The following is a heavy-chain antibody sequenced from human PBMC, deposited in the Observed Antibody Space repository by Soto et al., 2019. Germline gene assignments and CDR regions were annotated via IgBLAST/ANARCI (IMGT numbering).Heavy chain of an antibody. CDR2: FDPEDGET. CDR1: GYTLTELS. Sequence: GASVKVSCKVSGYTLTELSMHWVRQAPGKGLEWMGGFDPEDGETIYAQKFQGRVTMTEDTSTDTAYMELSSLRSEDTAVYYCAKGASEYVDFLLADWGPGTLVTVSS. J-gene: IGHJ4*02. D-gene: IGHD3-9*01. CDR3: AKGASEYVDFLLAD. V-gene: IGHV1-24*01.